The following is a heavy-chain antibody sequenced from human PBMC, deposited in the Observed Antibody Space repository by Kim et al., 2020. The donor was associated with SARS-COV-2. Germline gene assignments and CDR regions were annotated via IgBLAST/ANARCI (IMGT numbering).Heavy chain of an antibody. V-gene: IGHV3-30*04. D-gene: IGHD6-13*01. CDR2: ISYDGSNK. Sequence: GGSLRLSCTASGFTFSSYAMHWVRQAPGKGLEWVAVISYDGSNKYYADSVKGRFTISRDNSKNTLYLQMNSLRAEDTAVYYCARDTPGAAAGTFDLWGRG. J-gene: IGHJ2*01. CDR3: ARDTPGAAAGTFDL. CDR1: GFTFSSYA.